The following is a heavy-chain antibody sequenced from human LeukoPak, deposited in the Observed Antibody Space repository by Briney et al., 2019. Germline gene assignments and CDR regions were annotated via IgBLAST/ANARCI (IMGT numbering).Heavy chain of an antibody. J-gene: IGHJ4*02. CDR2: IYYSGST. D-gene: IGHD5-12*01. CDR1: GGSINSYY. V-gene: IGHV4-59*08. Sequence: SETLSLTCTVSGGSINSYYWSWIRQPPGKGLEWIGYIYYSGSTNYNPSLKSRVTISVDTSKNQFSLKLSSVTAADTAVYYCARTPVDIVAMYYFDYWGQGTLVTVSS. CDR3: ARTPVDIVAMYYFDY.